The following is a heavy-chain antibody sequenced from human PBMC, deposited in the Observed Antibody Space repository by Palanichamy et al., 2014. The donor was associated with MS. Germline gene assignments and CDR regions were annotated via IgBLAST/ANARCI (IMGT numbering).Heavy chain of an antibody. CDR3: ARDDRYCSKSSCPH. CDR1: GLSFSSYE. D-gene: IGHD2-2*01. CDR2: ISSSGNFI. J-gene: IGHJ4*02. V-gene: IGHV3-48*03. Sequence: EVQLVESGGGWVQPGGSLRLSCAASGLSFSSYEMNWVRQAPGKGLEWVSYISSSGNFIYYADSVKGRFTVSRDNAKNSLYLQMNSLRVEDTAVYYCARDDRYCSKSSCPHGGQGTLVTVSS.